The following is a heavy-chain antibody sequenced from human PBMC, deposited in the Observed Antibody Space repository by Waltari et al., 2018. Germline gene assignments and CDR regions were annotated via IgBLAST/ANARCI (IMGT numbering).Heavy chain of an antibody. CDR1: GYTFTSYD. D-gene: IGHD5-12*01. CDR2: MNPNSGDT. J-gene: IGHJ4*02. V-gene: IGHV1-8*01. Sequence: QVQLVQSGAEVKKPGASVKVSCKASGYTFTSYDISWVRQATGQGLEWMGWMNPNSGDTGYAHKFQGRVTMTRNTSISTAYMELSSLRSEDTAVYYCAKRGHSYGDFDYWGQGALVSVSS. CDR3: AKRGHSYGDFDY.